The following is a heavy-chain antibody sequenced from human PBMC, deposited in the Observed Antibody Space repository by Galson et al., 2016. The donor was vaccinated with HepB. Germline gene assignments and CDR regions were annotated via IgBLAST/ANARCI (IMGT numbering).Heavy chain of an antibody. J-gene: IGHJ4*02. V-gene: IGHV3-15*07. CDR2: IKSKTDGGTT. CDR1: GFIFTNAW. D-gene: IGHD3-3*01. Sequence: SLRLSCAGSGFIFTNAWMSWVRQAPGKGLEWVGRIKSKTDGGTTDYAAPVKARFTISRDDSKNTLNLQMDSLRAEDTAIYYCAKVLGIAIFGVTVYTFDHWGQGTLVTVSS. CDR3: AKVLGIAIFGVTVYTFDH.